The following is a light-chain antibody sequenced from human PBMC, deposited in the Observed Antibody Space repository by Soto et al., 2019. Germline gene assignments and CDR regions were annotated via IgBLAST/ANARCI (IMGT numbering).Light chain of an antibody. V-gene: IGKV1-9*01. Sequence: DIQLTQSPSFLSASVGDRVTITCRASQGIRNYLAWYQQKPGRAPKLLMYIASILQTGVPSRFSGSQSGTEFTLTISSLQPEDFATYYCQQVNNYPLTFGQGTRLEIK. CDR1: QGIRNY. CDR3: QQVNNYPLT. CDR2: IAS. J-gene: IGKJ5*01.